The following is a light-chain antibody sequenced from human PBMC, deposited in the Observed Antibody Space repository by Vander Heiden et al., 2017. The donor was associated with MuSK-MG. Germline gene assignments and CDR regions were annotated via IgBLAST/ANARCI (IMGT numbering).Light chain of an antibody. Sequence: IPVAPAPSSLSASVGDRGTITCRASQSISSYLSWYQQKPGKAPKLLIYAASSLQSGVASRFSGSGSGTDFTLTISSLQPEDFATYYCQQSYSIPCTLGQGTKVEIK. CDR1: QSISSY. J-gene: IGKJ1*01. V-gene: IGKV1-39*01. CDR3: QQSYSIPCT. CDR2: AAS.